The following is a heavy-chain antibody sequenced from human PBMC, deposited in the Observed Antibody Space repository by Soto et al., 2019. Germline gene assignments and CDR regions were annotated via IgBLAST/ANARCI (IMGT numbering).Heavy chain of an antibody. CDR3: ARGQAGANGGYYYYYGMDV. CDR1: GGSISSGGYY. CDR2: IYYSGST. Sequence: PSETLSLTCTVSGGSISSGGYYRSWIRQHPGKGLEWIGYIYYSGSTYYNPSLKSRVTISVDTSKNQFSLKLSSVTAADTAVYYCARGQAGANGGYYYYYGMDVWGQGTTVTVSS. V-gene: IGHV4-31*03. J-gene: IGHJ6*02. D-gene: IGHD1-26*01.